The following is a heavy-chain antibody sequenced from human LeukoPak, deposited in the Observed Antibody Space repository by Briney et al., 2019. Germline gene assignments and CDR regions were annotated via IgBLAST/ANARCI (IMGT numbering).Heavy chain of an antibody. J-gene: IGHJ5*02. D-gene: IGHD2-15*01. CDR1: GGSFSGYY. V-gene: IGHV4-59*06. CDR3: ARTSRCSGGSCYFSS. Sequence: KPSETLSLTCAVYGGSFSGYYWSWIRQPPGKGLEWIGYIYYSGSTYYNPSLKSRVTISVDTSKNQFSLKLSSVTAADTAVYYCARTSRCSGGSCYFSSWGQGTLVTVSS. CDR2: IYYSGST.